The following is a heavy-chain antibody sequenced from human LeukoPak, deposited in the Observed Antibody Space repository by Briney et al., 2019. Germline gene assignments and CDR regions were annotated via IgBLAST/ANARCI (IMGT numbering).Heavy chain of an antibody. CDR3: ASTSGSYFISSFDY. J-gene: IGHJ4*02. D-gene: IGHD3-10*01. CDR2: IYHTGST. Sequence: SETLSLTCTVSGGSISSNYWSWILWTPAKGQERIGYIYHTGSTNYNPSLKSRVTISVDTSKNQFSLKLSSVTAADTAVYYCASTSGSYFISSFDYWGQGTLVTVSS. CDR1: GGSISSNY. V-gene: IGHV4-59*01.